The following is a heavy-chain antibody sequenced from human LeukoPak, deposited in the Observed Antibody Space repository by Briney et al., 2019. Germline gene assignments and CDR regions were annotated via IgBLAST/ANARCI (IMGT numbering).Heavy chain of an antibody. CDR2: IWFDGSNK. CDR1: GFTFRSHA. D-gene: IGHD1-1*01. J-gene: IGHJ4*02. CDR3: ARDGRSGPHFDS. V-gene: IGHV3-33*01. Sequence: GGSLRLSCAASGFTFRSHAMHWVRQAPGKGLEWVAHIWFDGSNKYFADSVKGRFTISRDNSKNTLYLQMNGLRAEDTAVYYCARDGRSGPHFDSWGQGTLVTVSS.